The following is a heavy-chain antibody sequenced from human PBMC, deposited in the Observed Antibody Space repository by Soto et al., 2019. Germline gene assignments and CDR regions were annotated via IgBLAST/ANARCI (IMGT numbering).Heavy chain of an antibody. CDR2: IIPIFGTA. D-gene: IGHD1-26*01. J-gene: IGHJ4*02. Sequence: QVQLVQSGAEVKKPGSSVKVPCKASGGSFSSYAISWVRQAPGQGLEWMGGIIPIFGTANYAQKFQGRVTITADESTSTAYMELSSLRSEDTAVYYCARRGHSGSFYFDYWGQGTLVTVSS. CDR3: ARRGHSGSFYFDY. V-gene: IGHV1-69*01. CDR1: GGSFSSYA.